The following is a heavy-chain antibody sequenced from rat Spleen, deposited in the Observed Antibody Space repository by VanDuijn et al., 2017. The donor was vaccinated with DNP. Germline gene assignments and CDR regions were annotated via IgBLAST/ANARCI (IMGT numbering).Heavy chain of an antibody. CDR2: ISPSGGST. CDR3: ARQGTVADWFAY. V-gene: IGHV5-25*01. Sequence: EVQLVESGGGLVQPGRSLKLSCAASGFTFSDYDMAWVRQAPTKGLEWVAAISPSGGSTYYRDSVKGRFTVSRDNAKSSLYLQMDSLRSEDTATYYCARQGTVADWFAYWGQGTLVTVSS. J-gene: IGHJ3*01. D-gene: IGHD1-2*01. CDR1: GFTFSDYD.